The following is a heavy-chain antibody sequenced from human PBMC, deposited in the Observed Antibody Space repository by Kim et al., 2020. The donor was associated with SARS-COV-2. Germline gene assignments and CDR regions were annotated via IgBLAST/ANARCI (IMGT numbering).Heavy chain of an antibody. V-gene: IGHV1-69*13. Sequence: SVKVSCKASGGTFSSYAISWVRQAPGQGLEWMGGIIPIFGTANYAQKFQGRVTITADESTSTAYMELSSLRSEDTAVYYCARDHNYYGLFDYWGQGTLVTVSS. CDR1: GGTFSSYA. J-gene: IGHJ4*02. D-gene: IGHD3-10*01. CDR3: ARDHNYYGLFDY. CDR2: IIPIFGTA.